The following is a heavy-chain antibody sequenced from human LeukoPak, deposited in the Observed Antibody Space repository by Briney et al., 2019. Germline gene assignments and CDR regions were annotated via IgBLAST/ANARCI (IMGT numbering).Heavy chain of an antibody. CDR2: ISSSSSTI. CDR3: ARDSVPLLLWFGELYYYFDY. Sequence: GGSLRLSCAASGFTFSSHSMNWVRQAPGKGLEWVSYISSSSSTIYYADSVKGRFTISRDNAKNSLYLQMNSLRAEDTAVYYCARDSVPLLLWFGELYYYFDYWGQGTLVTVSS. CDR1: GFTFSSHS. J-gene: IGHJ4*02. D-gene: IGHD3-10*01. V-gene: IGHV3-48*01.